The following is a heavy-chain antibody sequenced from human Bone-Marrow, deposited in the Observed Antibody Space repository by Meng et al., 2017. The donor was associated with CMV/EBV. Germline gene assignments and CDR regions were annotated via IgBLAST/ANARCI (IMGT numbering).Heavy chain of an antibody. CDR2: ISSSSSYI. D-gene: IGHD3-10*01. J-gene: IGHJ6*02. CDR1: DFIFSTFS. CDR3: ARERPMVRGNFPHNYYGMDV. V-gene: IGHV3-21*01. Sequence: GESLKISCAASDFIFSTFSMNWVRQAPGTGLEWVSHISSSSSYIYYADSVKGRFTISRDNSNKSLYLQIDSLSTEDTAVYYCARERPMVRGNFPHNYYGMDVWGQGTTVTVSS.